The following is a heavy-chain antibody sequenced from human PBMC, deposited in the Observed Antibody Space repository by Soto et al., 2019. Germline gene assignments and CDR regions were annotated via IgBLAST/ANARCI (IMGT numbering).Heavy chain of an antibody. V-gene: IGHV4-28*01. J-gene: IGHJ4*02. D-gene: IGHD1-26*01. Sequence: QVQLQESGPGLVKPSDTLSLTCAVSGYSISSSNWWGWIRQPPGKGLEWIGYIYYSGTTYYNPSLKSRVTMPVDTSKNQFSLKLTSVTVVDTAVYYCARREIQGPIDYWGQGTLVTVSS. CDR3: ARREIQGPIDY. CDR1: GYSISSSNW. CDR2: IYYSGTT.